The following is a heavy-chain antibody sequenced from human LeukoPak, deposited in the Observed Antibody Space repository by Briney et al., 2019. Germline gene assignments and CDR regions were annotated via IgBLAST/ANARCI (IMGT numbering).Heavy chain of an antibody. J-gene: IGHJ5*02. D-gene: IGHD2-15*01. CDR2: IYHSGST. Sequence: SETLSPTCAVSGGSISSSNWWSWVRQPPGKGLEWIGQIYHSGSTNYNPSLKSRVTVSVDKSKNQFSLKLKSVTAADTAVYYCARPLSLGYCSGGSCYGRGAWFDRWGQGTLVTVSS. V-gene: IGHV4-4*02. CDR3: ARPLSLGYCSGGSCYGRGAWFDR. CDR1: GGSISSSNW.